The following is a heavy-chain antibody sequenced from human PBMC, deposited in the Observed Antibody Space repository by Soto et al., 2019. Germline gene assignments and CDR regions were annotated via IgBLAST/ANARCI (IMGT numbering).Heavy chain of an antibody. J-gene: IGHJ6*02. CDR2: ITSSSDYT. V-gene: IGHV3-11*05. Sequence: QEQLVESGGGLVRPGGSLRLSCAASGFTFSAYYMTWMGQAPGKGLEWVSYITSSSDYTNYAGSVKGRFTISRDNAKNSLYLQMNSLRVEDTAVYYCVREYYYGMDVWGQGTTVTVSS. CDR1: GFTFSAYY. CDR3: VREYYYGMDV.